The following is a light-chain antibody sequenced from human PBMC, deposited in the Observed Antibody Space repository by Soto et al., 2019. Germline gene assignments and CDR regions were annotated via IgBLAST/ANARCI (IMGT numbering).Light chain of an antibody. Sequence: QSALTQPPSASGSPGQSVSISCTGTRSDVGGYNYVSWYQQHPGKAPKLMIYEVSKRPTGVPDRFSGSKSGKTASLTVSGLQAEDEADYYCSSYAGSNNFVVFGGGTKLTVL. CDR2: EVS. J-gene: IGLJ2*01. CDR3: SSYAGSNNFVV. CDR1: RSDVGGYNY. V-gene: IGLV2-8*01.